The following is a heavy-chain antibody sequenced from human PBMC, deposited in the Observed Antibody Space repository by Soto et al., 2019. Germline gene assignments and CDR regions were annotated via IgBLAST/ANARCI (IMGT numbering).Heavy chain of an antibody. Sequence: GESLKISCMGSGYSFPSYWIIWVRQMPAKGLEWMGRIDPSVSYTNYRPSFQGHVTISAGKSISTAYLQWSSLKASDTAMYYCARLKLAYCSGGSFYGCGMDVWGQGTTVTVSS. V-gene: IGHV5-10-1*01. CDR1: GYSFPSYW. CDR3: ARLKLAYCSGGSFYGCGMDV. D-gene: IGHD2-15*01. J-gene: IGHJ6*02. CDR2: IDPSVSYT.